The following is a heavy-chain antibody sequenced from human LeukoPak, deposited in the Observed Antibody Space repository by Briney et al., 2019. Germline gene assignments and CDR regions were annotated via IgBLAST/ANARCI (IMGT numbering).Heavy chain of an antibody. V-gene: IGHV1-45*02. Sequence: SVKVSCTASGYTFTYHYLHWVRQAPGQALEWMGWITPFNGNTNYAQKFQDRVTITRDRSMSTAYMELSSLRSEDTAMYYCARSSDYSNYIFAYWGQGTLVTVSS. D-gene: IGHD4-11*01. J-gene: IGHJ4*02. CDR3: ARSSDYSNYIFAY. CDR2: ITPFNGNT. CDR1: GYTFTYHY.